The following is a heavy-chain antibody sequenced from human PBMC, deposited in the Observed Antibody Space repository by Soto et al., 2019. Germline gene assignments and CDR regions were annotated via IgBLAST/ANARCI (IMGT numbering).Heavy chain of an antibody. V-gene: IGHV3-66*01. D-gene: IGHD3-16*02. J-gene: IGHJ6*03. CDR3: ASPRSMCRNFYYYIDV. CDR1: GFTVSSTY. Sequence: GGSLRLSCAASGFTVSSTYMTWVRQAPGKGLEWVSGFYSGGSTYCAESVRGRCTVARDESKSTLYLQMNGLRDADSGVYYCASPRSMCRNFYYYIDVWGKGTTVTVSS. CDR2: FYSGGST.